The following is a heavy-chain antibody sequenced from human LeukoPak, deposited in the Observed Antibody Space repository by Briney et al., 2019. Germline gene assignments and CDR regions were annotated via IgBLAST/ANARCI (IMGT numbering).Heavy chain of an antibody. D-gene: IGHD1-7*01. CDR3: ARVRRNWNYVHYFDY. Sequence: SEILSLTCAVYGGSFSGYYWSWIRQPPGKGLEWIGEINHSGSTNYNPSLKSRVTISVDTSKNQFSLKLSSVTAADTAVYYCARVRRNWNYVHYFDYWGQGTLVTVSS. CDR1: GGSFSGYY. CDR2: INHSGST. V-gene: IGHV4-34*01. J-gene: IGHJ4*02.